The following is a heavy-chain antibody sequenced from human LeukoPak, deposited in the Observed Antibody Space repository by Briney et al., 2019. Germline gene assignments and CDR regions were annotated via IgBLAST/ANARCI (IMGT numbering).Heavy chain of an antibody. CDR2: IYYSGST. CDR3: AIVDENKHFGGMQV. Sequence: SQTLSLTCTVSGGSISSGDYYWSWIRQPPGKGLEWIGYIYYSGSTYYNPSLKSRVTISVDTSRNQFSLKLSSVSAADTAVYYFAIVDENKHFGGMQVLGQGITGAVAS. V-gene: IGHV4-30-4*01. CDR1: GGSISSGDYY. D-gene: IGHD3-10*01. J-gene: IGHJ6*02.